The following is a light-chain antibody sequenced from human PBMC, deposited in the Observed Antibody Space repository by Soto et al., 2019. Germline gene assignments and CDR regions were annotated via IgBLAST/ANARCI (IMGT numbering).Light chain of an antibody. CDR1: QSIHSW. CDR2: RAS. Sequence: DFQMTQSPSTLSASVGDRVTITCRASQSIHSWLAWYQQKPGTTPKLLIYRASTLQRGVPSRFAGSGSGTEFTLTINNLQPDAYASYFCQQYNAHPYTFGQGTKLEIK. CDR3: QQYNAHPYT. J-gene: IGKJ2*01. V-gene: IGKV1-5*03.